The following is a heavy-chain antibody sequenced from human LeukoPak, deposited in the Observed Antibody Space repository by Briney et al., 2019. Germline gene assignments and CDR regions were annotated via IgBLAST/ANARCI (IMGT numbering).Heavy chain of an antibody. J-gene: IGHJ5*01. CDR2: IYYSGIT. V-gene: IGHV4-39*01. CDR1: GDSISTTNYY. Sequence: ASETLSLTCAVSGDSISTTNYYWGWIRQPPGKGLEWIGIIYYSGITHYNPSLKSRVTILVDTSKNQFSLKLSSVTDADTAVYYCARVRRSLNWFDSWGQGTLVTVSS. D-gene: IGHD3-3*01. CDR3: ARVRRSLNWFDS.